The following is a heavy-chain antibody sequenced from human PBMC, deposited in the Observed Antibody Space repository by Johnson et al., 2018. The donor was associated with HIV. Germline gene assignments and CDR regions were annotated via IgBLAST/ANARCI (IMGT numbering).Heavy chain of an antibody. J-gene: IGHJ3*02. CDR2: ISYDGTNK. Sequence: VQLVESGGGVVQPGRSLRLSCAASGFTFSSYGMHWVRQAPGKGLEWVAVISYDGTNKYYADSVKGRFTISRDNAKNSLYLQVNSLRAEDMTVYYCVRASIKISKTTHRSVAFDIWGQGTMVTVSS. CDR1: GFTFSSYG. V-gene: IGHV3-30*03. CDR3: VRASIKISKTTHRSVAFDI. D-gene: IGHD1-7*01.